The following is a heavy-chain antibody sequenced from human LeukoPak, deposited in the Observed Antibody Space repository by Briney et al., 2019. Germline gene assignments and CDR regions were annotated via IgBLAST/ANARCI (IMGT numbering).Heavy chain of an antibody. CDR2: IIPIFGTA. V-gene: IGHV1-69*06. Sequence: SVKASCKASGGTFSSYAISWVRQAPGQGLEWMGGIIPIFGTANYAQKFQGRVTITADKSTSTAYMELSSLRSEDTAVYYCASFNWNAPGAFDIWGQGTMVTVSS. J-gene: IGHJ3*02. CDR1: GGTFSSYA. CDR3: ASFNWNAPGAFDI. D-gene: IGHD1-1*01.